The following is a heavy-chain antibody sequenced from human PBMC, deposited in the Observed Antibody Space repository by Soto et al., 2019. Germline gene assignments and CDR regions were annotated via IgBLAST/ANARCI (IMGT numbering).Heavy chain of an antibody. V-gene: IGHV3-21*01. CDR3: ARDCSGGSCYPGMDV. Sequence: GGSLRLSCVASGITFGSRAMSWVRQAPGEGLEWLSSISSSGYIFSTDSVRGRFTISRDNAKNSVYLQINSLRAEDTAVYFCARDCSGGSCYPGMDVWGQGTRSPSP. D-gene: IGHD2-15*01. CDR2: ISSSGYI. CDR1: GITFGSRA. J-gene: IGHJ6*02.